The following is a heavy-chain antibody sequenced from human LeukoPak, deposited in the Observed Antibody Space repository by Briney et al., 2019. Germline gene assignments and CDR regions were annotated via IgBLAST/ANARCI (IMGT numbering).Heavy chain of an antibody. Sequence: GGSLRLSCAASGFTFSSYWMSWVRQAPGKGLEWVANIKQDGSEKYYVDSVKGRFTISRDNAKNSLYLQMNSLRAEDTAVYYCAREDSYYYGSGSYPFDYWGQGTLVTVSS. CDR3: AREDSYYYGSGSYPFDY. D-gene: IGHD3-10*01. CDR2: IKQDGSEK. J-gene: IGHJ4*02. CDR1: GFTFSSYW. V-gene: IGHV3-7*01.